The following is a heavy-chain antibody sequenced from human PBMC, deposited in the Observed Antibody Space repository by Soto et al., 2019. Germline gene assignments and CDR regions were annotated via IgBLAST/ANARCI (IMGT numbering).Heavy chain of an antibody. Sequence: PGGSLRLSCAASGLTFSSYAMSWVRQAPGKGLEWVSAISGSGGSTYYADSVKGRFTISRDNSKNTLYLQMNSLRAEDTAVYYCAKGNYDFWSGGYSWFDPWGQGTLVTVSS. D-gene: IGHD3-3*01. J-gene: IGHJ5*02. V-gene: IGHV3-23*01. CDR2: ISGSGGST. CDR1: GLTFSSYA. CDR3: AKGNYDFWSGGYSWFDP.